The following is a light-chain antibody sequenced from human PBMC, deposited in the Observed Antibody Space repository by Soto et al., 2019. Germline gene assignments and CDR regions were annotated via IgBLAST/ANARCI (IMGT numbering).Light chain of an antibody. CDR2: AAA. CDR1: QDIDTY. CDR3: QKLNGDPTFT. V-gene: IGKV1-9*01. J-gene: IGKJ3*01. Sequence: IQLTQSPSSLSASVGDRVTITCRASQDIDTYLGWYQQILGKAPKLLISAAATLQRGVPSRFSGSGSGTDFTLTISSLQPEDFATYYCQKLNGDPTFTFGPGTKVEIK.